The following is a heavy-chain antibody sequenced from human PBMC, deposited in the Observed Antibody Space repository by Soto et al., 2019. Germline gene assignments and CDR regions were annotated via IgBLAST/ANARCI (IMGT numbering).Heavy chain of an antibody. J-gene: IGHJ6*02. Sequence: GASVKVSCKASGYTFTGYYMHWVRQAPGQGLEWMGWINPNSGGTNYAQKFQGRVTMTRDTSISTAYMELSRLSSDDTAVYYCARGGQECSNSGCGYIYNGMDVWGQGTTVTVSS. CDR3: ARGGQECSNSGCGYIYNGMDV. CDR1: GYTFTGYY. V-gene: IGHV1-2*02. D-gene: IGHD1-26*01. CDR2: INPNSGGT.